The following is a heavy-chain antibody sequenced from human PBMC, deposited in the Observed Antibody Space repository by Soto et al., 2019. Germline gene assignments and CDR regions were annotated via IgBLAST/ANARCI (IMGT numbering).Heavy chain of an antibody. CDR2: ISGSGGST. V-gene: IGHV3-23*01. J-gene: IGHJ4*02. CDR3: AKERRDGYNKGFDY. CDR1: AFTFSDYA. D-gene: IGHD5-12*01. Sequence: EVQLLESGGGLVQPGGSLRLSCAASAFTFSDYAMSWVRQAPGKGLDWVSTISGSGGSTYYADSVKGRFTISRDNSKNTLYLQMNSLRAEDTAVYYCAKERRDGYNKGFDYWGQGTLVTVSS.